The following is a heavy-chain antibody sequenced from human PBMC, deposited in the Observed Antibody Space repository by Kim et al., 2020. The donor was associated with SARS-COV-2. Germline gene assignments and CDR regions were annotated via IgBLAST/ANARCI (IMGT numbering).Heavy chain of an antibody. J-gene: IGHJ6*01. CDR3: ERYQSDSSGCDVPFYY. V-gene: IGHV4-4*08. CDR2: SYGITNT. D-gene: IGHD6-19*01. Sequence: SETRSLTCTVSGGSLSSSYWYWIRKPPPQGKGWVWFVTSYGITNTNYNPSLQIRVTIAADTSKIHLSLNLGSVTAADTAYCGGERYQSDSSGCDVPFYY. CDR1: GGSLSSSYWY.